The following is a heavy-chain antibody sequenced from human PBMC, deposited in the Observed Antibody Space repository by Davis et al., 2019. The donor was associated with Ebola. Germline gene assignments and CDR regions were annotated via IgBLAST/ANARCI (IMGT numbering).Heavy chain of an antibody. CDR2: IYYSGST. J-gene: IGHJ4*02. Sequence: SETLSLTCTVSGDSISSSSHYWAWIRQPPGKGLEWIGYIYYSGSTNYNPSLKSRVTISVDTSKNQFSLKLSSVTAADTAVYFCARTYDSSGNDYWGQGTLVIVSS. D-gene: IGHD3-22*01. CDR3: ARTYDSSGNDY. CDR1: GDSISSSSHY. V-gene: IGHV4-61*05.